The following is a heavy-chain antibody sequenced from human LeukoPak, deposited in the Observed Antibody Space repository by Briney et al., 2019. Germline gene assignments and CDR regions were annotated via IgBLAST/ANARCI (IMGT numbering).Heavy chain of an antibody. D-gene: IGHD6-6*01. V-gene: IGHV4-39*07. CDR2: IYYSGST. Sequence: SETLSLTCTVSGGSISSSSYYWGWIRQPPGKGLEWIGSIYYSGSTYYNPSLKSRVTISVDTSKNQFSLKLSSVTAADTAVYYCARFSSSGHWGQGTLVTVSS. CDR3: ARFSSSGH. CDR1: GGSISSSSYY. J-gene: IGHJ4*02.